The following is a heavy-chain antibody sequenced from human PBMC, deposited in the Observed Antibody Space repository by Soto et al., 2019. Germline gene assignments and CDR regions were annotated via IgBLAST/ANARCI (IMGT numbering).Heavy chain of an antibody. CDR2: ISSRSSTI. J-gene: IGHJ4*02. CDR1: GFIFSSYS. CDR3: ALAAAGSYYFDY. Sequence: EVQLVESGGGLVQPGGSLRLSCAASGFIFSSYSINWVRQAPGKGLEWVSYISSRSSTIYYADSVKGRFTISRDNAKNSLYLQMRSLRAEDTAMYYCALAAAGSYYFDYWGQGTLVTVSS. V-gene: IGHV3-48*01. D-gene: IGHD6-13*01.